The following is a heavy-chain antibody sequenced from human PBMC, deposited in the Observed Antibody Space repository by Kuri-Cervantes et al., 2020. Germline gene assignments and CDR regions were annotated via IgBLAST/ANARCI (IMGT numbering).Heavy chain of an antibody. J-gene: IGHJ3*02. CDR2: ISSSGSTI. CDR1: GFTFSDYY. V-gene: IGHV3-11*04. Sequence: LSLTCAASGFTFSDYYMSWIRQAPGKGLEWVSYISSSGSTIYYADSVKGRFTISRDNAKNSLYLQMNSLRSEDTAVYYCARDQGRKIRAFDIWGQGTMVTVSS. CDR3: ARDQGRKIRAFDI.